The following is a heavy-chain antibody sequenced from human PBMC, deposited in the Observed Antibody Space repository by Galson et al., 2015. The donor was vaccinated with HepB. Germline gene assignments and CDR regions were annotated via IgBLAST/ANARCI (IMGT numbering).Heavy chain of an antibody. D-gene: IGHD3-10*01. Sequence: SVKVSCKASGGTFSSYAISWVRQAPGQGLEWMGGIIPIFGTANYAQKFQGRVTITADESTSTAYMELSSLRSEDTAAYYCARGRGWSRRDYFDYWGQGTLVTVSS. CDR2: IIPIFGTA. CDR3: ARGRGWSRRDYFDY. V-gene: IGHV1-69*13. J-gene: IGHJ4*02. CDR1: GGTFSSYA.